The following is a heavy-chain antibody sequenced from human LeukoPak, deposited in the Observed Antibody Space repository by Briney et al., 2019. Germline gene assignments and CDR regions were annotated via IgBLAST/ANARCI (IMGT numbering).Heavy chain of an antibody. J-gene: IGHJ4*02. CDR3: GRERGGHRTGQFDQ. CDR2: IYYSGSA. CDR1: GDSIRSSY. Sequence: SETLSLTCTVSGDSIRSSYWSWIRQPPGETLEWVGYIYYSGSANYNPSLKDRVSMSVDTAKNQLSLRLNSVTAADTAIYYCGRERGGHRTGQFDQWGQGSLVTVSS. V-gene: IGHV4-59*01. D-gene: IGHD1-1*01.